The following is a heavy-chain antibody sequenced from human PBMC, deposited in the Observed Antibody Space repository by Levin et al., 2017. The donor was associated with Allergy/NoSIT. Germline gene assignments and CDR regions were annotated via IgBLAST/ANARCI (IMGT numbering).Heavy chain of an antibody. CDR3: ASHVVIPRGDAFDI. Sequence: SETLSLTCTVSGGSISSSSYYWGWIRQPPGKGLEWIGTIYYNGRTHYNPSLKSRFTIFVDPSKNQFSLKLSSVTAADTAMYYCASHVVIPRGDAFDIWGQGTMVIVSS. CDR1: GGSISSSSYY. D-gene: IGHD2-21*01. J-gene: IGHJ3*02. CDR2: IYYNGRT. V-gene: IGHV4-39*01.